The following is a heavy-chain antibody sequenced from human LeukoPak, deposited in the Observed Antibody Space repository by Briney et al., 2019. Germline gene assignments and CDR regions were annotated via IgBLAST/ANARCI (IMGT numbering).Heavy chain of an antibody. D-gene: IGHD3-22*01. CDR2: ISGSGGST. Sequence: PGGSLRLSCAVSGITLSNYGMSWVRQAPGKGLEWVAGISGSGGSTNYADSVKGRFTISGDNLKNTLYLQMNSLRAEDTAVYFCAKRGVVIRVILVGFHKEANYFDSWGQGALVTVSS. J-gene: IGHJ4*02. V-gene: IGHV3-23*01. CDR3: AKRGVVIRVILVGFHKEANYFDS. CDR1: GITLSNYG.